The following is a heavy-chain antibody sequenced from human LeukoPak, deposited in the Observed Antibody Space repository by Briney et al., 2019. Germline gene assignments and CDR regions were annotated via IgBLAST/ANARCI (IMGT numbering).Heavy chain of an antibody. CDR2: IYYSGST. D-gene: IGHD3-10*01. J-gene: IGHJ5*02. Sequence: SETLSLTCTVSGGSISSGGYYWSWIRQHPGKGLEWIGYIYYSGSTCYNPSLKSRVTISVDTSKNQFSLKLSSVTAADTAVYYCARRAPDYYGSGSYGWFDPWGQGTLVTVSS. V-gene: IGHV4-31*03. CDR1: GGSISSGGYY. CDR3: ARRAPDYYGSGSYGWFDP.